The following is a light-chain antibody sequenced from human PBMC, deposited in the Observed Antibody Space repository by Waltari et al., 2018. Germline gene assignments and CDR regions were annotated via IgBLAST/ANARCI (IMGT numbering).Light chain of an antibody. J-gene: IGKJ5*01. V-gene: IGKV3-11*01. Sequence: DIVMTQSADSLAVSLGERATLSCRASQSVSSYLAWYQQKPGQAPRLLIYEASNRATGIPARFSGSGAGTDVTLTISSLEPEDVAVYYCQQRSTRAITFGQGTRLEIK. CDR3: QQRSTRAIT. CDR2: EAS. CDR1: QSVSSY.